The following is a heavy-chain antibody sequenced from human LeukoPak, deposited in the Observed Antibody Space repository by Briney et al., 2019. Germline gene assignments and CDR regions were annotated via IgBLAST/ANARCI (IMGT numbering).Heavy chain of an antibody. CDR2: ITGSGGST. D-gene: IGHD4-11*01. CDR3: AKPRYSNYYYGMDV. V-gene: IGHV3-23*01. J-gene: IGHJ6*02. CDR1: GFTFSSYA. Sequence: PGGSLRLSCAASGFTFSSYAMSWVRQAPGKGLDWVSGITGSGGSTYYADSVKGRFTISRDNSKNTLYLQMNSLRAEDTAVYYCAKPRYSNYYYGMDVWGQGTTVTVSS.